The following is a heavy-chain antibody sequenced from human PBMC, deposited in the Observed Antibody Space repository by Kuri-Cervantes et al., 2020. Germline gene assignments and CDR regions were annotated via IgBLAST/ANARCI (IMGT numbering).Heavy chain of an antibody. J-gene: IGHJ4*02. Sequence: GSLRLSCAASGFTFGSYAMHWVRQAPGKGLEWVSSISSTSTYIYYADSVRGRFTISRDNAKNSLYLQMNSLRAEDTAVYYCARGRTWYYDILTGYLFDYWGQGTLVTVSS. CDR2: ISSTSTYI. CDR3: ARGRTWYYDILTGYLFDY. D-gene: IGHD3-9*01. V-gene: IGHV3-21*01. CDR1: GFTFGSYA.